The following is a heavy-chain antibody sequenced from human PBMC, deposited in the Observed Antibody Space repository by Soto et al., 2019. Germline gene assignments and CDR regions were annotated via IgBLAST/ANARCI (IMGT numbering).Heavy chain of an antibody. D-gene: IGHD2-15*01. Sequence: GGSLRLSCAASGFTFDDYAMHWVRQAPGKGLEWVSGISWNSGSIGYADSVKGRFTISRDNAKNSLYLQMNSLRAEDTALYYCAKDMEGGSSDWGAFDIWGQGTMVTVSS. V-gene: IGHV3-9*01. CDR2: ISWNSGSI. J-gene: IGHJ3*02. CDR1: GFTFDDYA. CDR3: AKDMEGGSSDWGAFDI.